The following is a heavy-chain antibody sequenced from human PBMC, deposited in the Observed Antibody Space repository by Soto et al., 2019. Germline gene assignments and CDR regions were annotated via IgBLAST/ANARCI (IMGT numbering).Heavy chain of an antibody. Sequence: GGSLRLSCAASGFTFSNYGMHWVRQAPGKGLEWVSVISYDGSDKYSADSVRARFTISRDNSKNTLYLQMNSLRAEDTAVYYCAKDRDILGAVYYFDYWGQGTLVTVSS. V-gene: IGHV3-30*18. CDR1: GFTFSNYG. J-gene: IGHJ4*02. D-gene: IGHD1-26*01. CDR3: AKDRDILGAVYYFDY. CDR2: ISYDGSDK.